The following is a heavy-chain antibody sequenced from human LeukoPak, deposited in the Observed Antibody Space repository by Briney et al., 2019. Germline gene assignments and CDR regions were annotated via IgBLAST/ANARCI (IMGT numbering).Heavy chain of an antibody. CDR3: XREXEXWLXGGWDC. J-gene: IGHJ4*02. Sequence: MASETLSLTCTVSGGSISSYYWSWIRQPPGKGLEWIGYIYYSGSTNYNPSLKSRVTISVDTSKNQFSLKLSSVTAADTAVYYCXREXEXWLXGGWDCWGQGTLVTVSS. V-gene: IGHV4-59*01. CDR1: GGSISSYY. CDR2: IYYSGST. D-gene: IGHD6-19*01.